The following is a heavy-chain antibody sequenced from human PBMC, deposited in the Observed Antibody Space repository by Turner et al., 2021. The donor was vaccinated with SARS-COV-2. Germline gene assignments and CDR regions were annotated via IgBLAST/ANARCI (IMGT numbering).Heavy chain of an antibody. CDR1: AGSFSGYY. CDR3: ARVNYGGVTVRDYYSYYGMDV. CDR2: ISHSGST. Sequence: QVQLQQWGAGLLKPSETLSLTCAAYAGSFSGYYWSWIRQSPGKGLEWIGEISHSGSTTYNPSLKSRVTLSVDRSKIQFSLRLSSVTAADTAVYYCARVNYGGVTVRDYYSYYGMDVWGQGTTVTVS. V-gene: IGHV4-34*01. D-gene: IGHD2-21*02. J-gene: IGHJ6*02.